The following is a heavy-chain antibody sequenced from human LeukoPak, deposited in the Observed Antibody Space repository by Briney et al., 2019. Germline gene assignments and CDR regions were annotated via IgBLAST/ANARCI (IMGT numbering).Heavy chain of an antibody. CDR3: ASLSYYDIQVDY. Sequence: PSETLSLTCAVYGVSFSGYYWSWIRQPPGKGLEWIGEINHSGSTNYNPSLKSRVTISVDTSKNQFSLKLSSVTAADTAVYYCASLSYYDIQVDYWGQGTLVTVSS. D-gene: IGHD3-9*01. V-gene: IGHV4-34*01. CDR1: GVSFSGYY. J-gene: IGHJ4*02. CDR2: INHSGST.